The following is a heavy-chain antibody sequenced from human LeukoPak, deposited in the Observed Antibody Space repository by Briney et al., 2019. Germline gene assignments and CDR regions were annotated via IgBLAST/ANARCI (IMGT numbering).Heavy chain of an antibody. CDR2: ISAYSGDT. CDR1: GYTFTSSG. D-gene: IGHD2-2*02. Sequence: GASVKVSCKASGYTFTSSGVSWVRQAPGQGLEWMGGISAYSGDTDYAQKFQGRVTMTTDTSTSTAYMELSSLRSEDTAVYYCARGHIGAAIGWFDPWGQGTLVTVSS. CDR3: ARGHIGAAIGWFDP. V-gene: IGHV1-18*04. J-gene: IGHJ5*02.